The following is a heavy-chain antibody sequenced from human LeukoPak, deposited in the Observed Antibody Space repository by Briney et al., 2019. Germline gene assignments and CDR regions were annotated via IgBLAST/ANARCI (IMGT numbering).Heavy chain of an antibody. CDR2: IRYDGSNK. CDR3: AKTSFVGDSGGGDY. D-gene: IGHD5-12*01. V-gene: IGHV3-30*02. J-gene: IGHJ4*02. Sequence: GGSLRLSCAASGFTFSTYGIHWVRQAPGKGLEWVAFIRYDGSNKYYADSVKGRFTISRDNSKNTLYLQMDSLRPEDTAVYYCAKTSFVGDSGGGDYWGQGTLVTVSS. CDR1: GFTFSTYG.